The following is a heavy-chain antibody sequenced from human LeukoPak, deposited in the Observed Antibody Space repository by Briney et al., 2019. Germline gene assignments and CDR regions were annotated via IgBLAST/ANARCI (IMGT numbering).Heavy chain of an antibody. D-gene: IGHD3-3*02. CDR2: IKQDGSEK. Sequence: GGSLRLSCAASGFTFSSYSMNWVRQAPGKGLEWVANIKQDGSEKYYVDSVKGRFTISRDNARNSLYLQLNSLRAEDTAVYYCAREKLTSGPYYRFSNGSYFQPNDCWGQGTLVTVSS. V-gene: IGHV3-7*01. CDR3: AREKLTSGPYYRFSNGSYFQPNDC. CDR1: GFTFSSYS. J-gene: IGHJ4*02.